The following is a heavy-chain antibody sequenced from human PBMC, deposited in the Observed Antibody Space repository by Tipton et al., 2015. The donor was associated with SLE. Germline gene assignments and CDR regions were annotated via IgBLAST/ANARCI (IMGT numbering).Heavy chain of an antibody. Sequence: SLRLSCAASGFTFSSYSMNWVRQAPGKGLEWVAVISYDGSNKYYADSVKGRFTISRDNSKNTLYLQMNSLRAEDTAVYYCARDHLYTVTIFGVVIMGYYFDYWGQGTLVTVSS. D-gene: IGHD3-3*01. CDR1: GFTFSSYS. CDR3: ARDHLYTVTIFGVVIMGYYFDY. CDR2: ISYDGSNK. V-gene: IGHV3-30*03. J-gene: IGHJ4*02.